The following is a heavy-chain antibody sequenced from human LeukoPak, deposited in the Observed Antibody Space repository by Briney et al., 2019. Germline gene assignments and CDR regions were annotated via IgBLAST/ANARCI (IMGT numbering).Heavy chain of an antibody. CDR3: TRHSGYYNSCSDYHRDV. CDR1: GYTLTSYY. V-gene: IGHV1-46*01. J-gene: IGHJ6*03. D-gene: IGHD5-12*01. Sequence: GASVKFSCKASGYTLTSYYMHWVRQAPGQGLEWSGRSNPSGGSTSYAQKFQGRATMTRDTSTSTVYMEMSSLSASDTAVCYCTRHSGYYNSCSDYHRDVWSKEAT. CDR2: SNPSGGST.